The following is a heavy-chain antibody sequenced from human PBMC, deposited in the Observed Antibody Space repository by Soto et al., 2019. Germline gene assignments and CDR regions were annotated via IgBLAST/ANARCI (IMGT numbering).Heavy chain of an antibody. Sequence: TGGSLRLSCAASGFTFSSYAMSWVRQAPGKGLEWVSAISGSGGSTYYADSVKGRFTISRDNSKNTLYLQMNSLRAEDTAVYYCAKDGSGYDYRFFDYWGQGTLVTVSS. CDR1: GFTFSSYA. CDR2: ISGSGGST. V-gene: IGHV3-23*01. D-gene: IGHD5-12*01. J-gene: IGHJ4*02. CDR3: AKDGSGYDYRFFDY.